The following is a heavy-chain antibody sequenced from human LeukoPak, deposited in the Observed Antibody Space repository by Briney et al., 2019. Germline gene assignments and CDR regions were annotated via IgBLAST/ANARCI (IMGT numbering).Heavy chain of an antibody. J-gene: IGHJ3*02. CDR3: ARDRMVQGRAFDI. D-gene: IGHD3-10*01. CDR2: IYYSGST. V-gene: IGHV4-59*01. CDR1: GGSISSYY. Sequence: SETLSLTCTVSGGSISSYYWSWIRQPPGKGLEWIGYIYYSGSTNYNPSLKSRGTISVDTSKNQFSLKLSSVTAADTAVYYCARDRMVQGRAFDIWGQGTMVTVSS.